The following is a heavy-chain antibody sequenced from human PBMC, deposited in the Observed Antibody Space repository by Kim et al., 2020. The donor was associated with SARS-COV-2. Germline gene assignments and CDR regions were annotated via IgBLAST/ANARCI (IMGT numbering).Heavy chain of an antibody. Sequence: GGSLRLSCAASGFTFSSYSMNWVRQAPGKGLEWVSSISSSSSYIYYADSVKGRFTISRDNAKNSLYLQMNSLRAEDTAVYYCARDGGLTYDYGMDVWGQGTTVTVSS. CDR3: ARDGGLTYDYGMDV. J-gene: IGHJ6*02. CDR2: ISSSSSYI. CDR1: GFTFSSYS. D-gene: IGHD3-9*01. V-gene: IGHV3-21*01.